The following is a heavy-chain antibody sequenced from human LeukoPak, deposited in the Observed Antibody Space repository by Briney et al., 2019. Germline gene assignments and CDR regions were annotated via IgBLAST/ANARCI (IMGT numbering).Heavy chain of an antibody. CDR3: ALHTSGWYPYFDY. D-gene: IGHD6-19*01. Sequence: SETLSLTCTVSGGSISSYYWSWVRQPPGKGLEWIGYIYYSGSTNYNPSLKSRVTISVDTSKNQFSLRLSSVTAAGTAVYYCALHTSGWYPYFDYWGQGTLVTVSS. V-gene: IGHV4-59*01. CDR1: GGSISSYY. CDR2: IYYSGST. J-gene: IGHJ4*02.